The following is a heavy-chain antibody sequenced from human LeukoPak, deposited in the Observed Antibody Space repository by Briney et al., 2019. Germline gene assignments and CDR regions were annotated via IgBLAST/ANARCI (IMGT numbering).Heavy chain of an antibody. CDR1: GGSISSYY. CDR2: IYYSGST. Sequence: PSETLSLTCTVSGGSISSYYWSWIRQPPGKGLEWIGYIYYSGSTNYNPSLKSRVTISVDTSKNQFPLKLSSVTAADTAVYYCARGRDYYYMDVWGKGTTVTVSS. V-gene: IGHV4-59*01. J-gene: IGHJ6*03. CDR3: ARGRDYYYMDV.